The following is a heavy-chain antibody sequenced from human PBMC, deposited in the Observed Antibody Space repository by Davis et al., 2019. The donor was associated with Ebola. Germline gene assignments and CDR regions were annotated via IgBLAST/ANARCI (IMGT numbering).Heavy chain of an antibody. CDR2: MNPNSGNT. D-gene: IGHD6-6*01. CDR1: GYTFTSYD. V-gene: IGHV1-8*01. J-gene: IGHJ6*02. Sequence: ASVKVSCKASGYTFTSYDINWVRQATGQGLEWMGWMNPNSGNTGYAQKFQGRVTMTRNTSISTAYMELSSLRSEDTAVYYCARDRQLADYYYYGMDVWGQGTTVTVSS. CDR3: ARDRQLADYYYYGMDV.